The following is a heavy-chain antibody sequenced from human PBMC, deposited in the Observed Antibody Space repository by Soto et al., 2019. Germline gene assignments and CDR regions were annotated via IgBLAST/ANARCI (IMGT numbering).Heavy chain of an antibody. Sequence: SETLSLTCTVSGGSISSGDYYWSWIRQPPGKGLEWIGYIYYSGSTYYNPSLKSRVTISVDTSKNQFSLKLSSVTAADTAVYYCARDGTRGLDFDYWGQGTLVTVSS. D-gene: IGHD3-10*01. CDR3: ARDGTRGLDFDY. J-gene: IGHJ4*02. V-gene: IGHV4-30-4*01. CDR1: GGSISSGDYY. CDR2: IYYSGST.